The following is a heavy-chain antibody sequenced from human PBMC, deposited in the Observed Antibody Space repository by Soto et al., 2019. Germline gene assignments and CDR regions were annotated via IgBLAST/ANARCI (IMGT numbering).Heavy chain of an antibody. Sequence: GASVKVSCKASGYTFTSYFISWVRQAPGQGFEWMGWISAYNGNTNYAQKLQGRVTMTTDTSTSTAYMELRSLRSDDTAVYYCARRIVAAVPSSYYFGMDAWGQAITVSV. CDR2: ISAYNGNT. V-gene: IGHV1-18*01. CDR1: GYTFTSYF. CDR3: ARRIVAAVPSSYYFGMDA. J-gene: IGHJ6*02. D-gene: IGHD6-13*01.